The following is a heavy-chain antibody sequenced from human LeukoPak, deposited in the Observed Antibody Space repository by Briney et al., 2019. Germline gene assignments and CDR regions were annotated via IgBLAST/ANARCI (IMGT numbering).Heavy chain of an antibody. CDR3: ARVPVPAAIRAYYYYYYMDV. CDR2: ISSSGSTI. Sequence: GGSLRLSCAASGFTFSDYYMNWIRQAPGKGLEWVSYISSSGSTIYYADSVKGRFTISRDNAKNSLYLQMNSLRAEDTAVYYCARVPVPAAIRAYYYYYYMDVWGKGTTVTVSS. J-gene: IGHJ6*03. V-gene: IGHV3-11*04. D-gene: IGHD2-2*02. CDR1: GFTFSDYY.